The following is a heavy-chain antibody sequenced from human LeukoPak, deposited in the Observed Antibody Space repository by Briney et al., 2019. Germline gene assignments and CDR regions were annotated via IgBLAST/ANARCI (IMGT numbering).Heavy chain of an antibody. Sequence: ASVTVSRKASGFTFTDHYMHWVRQAPGQGLEWMGWINGKRGDTNYAQNFQDRVTMTRDTSTSTVYMELSRLTVDDTAVYYCARDHDWGVDYWGQGTLVTVSS. CDR3: ARDHDWGVDY. J-gene: IGHJ4*02. CDR2: INGKRGDT. CDR1: GFTFTDHY. V-gene: IGHV1-2*02. D-gene: IGHD7-27*01.